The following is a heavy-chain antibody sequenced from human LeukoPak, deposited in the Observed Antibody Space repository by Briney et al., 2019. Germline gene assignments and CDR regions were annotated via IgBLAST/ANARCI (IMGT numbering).Heavy chain of an antibody. J-gene: IGHJ3*02. D-gene: IGHD2/OR15-2a*01. CDR1: GGSISSYY. V-gene: IGHV4-59*01. Sequence: SETLSLTCTVSGGSISSYYWSWIRQPPGKGLEWLGYIYYSGSTNYNPSLKSRVTISVDTSKNQFSLKLSSVTAADTAVYYCARADGIVPWGAFDIWGQGTMVTVSS. CDR3: ARADGIVPWGAFDI. CDR2: IYYSGST.